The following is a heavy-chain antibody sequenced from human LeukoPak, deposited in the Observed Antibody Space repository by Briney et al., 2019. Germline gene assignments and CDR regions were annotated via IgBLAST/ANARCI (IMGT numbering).Heavy chain of an antibody. CDR3: AKEVGESYRYYFDY. V-gene: IGHV3-23*01. D-gene: IGHD3-10*01. CDR2: IRGGGEDT. CDR1: GFRFSTYS. Sequence: GGSLRLSCAASGFRFSTYSMTWVRQAPGKGLEGVSSIRGGGEDTYYADSVKGRFTISRDNSKNTLYLQMNSLRAEDTAVYYCAKEVGESYRYYFDYWGQGTLVTVSS. J-gene: IGHJ4*02.